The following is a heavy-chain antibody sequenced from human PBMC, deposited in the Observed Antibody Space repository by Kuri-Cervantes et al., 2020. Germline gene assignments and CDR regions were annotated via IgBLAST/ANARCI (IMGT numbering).Heavy chain of an antibody. J-gene: IGHJ4*02. Sequence: SVKVSCKASGGTFSSYAISWVRQAPGQGLEWMGGIIPIFGTANYAQKFQGRVTITADESTSTAYMELSRLRSEDTAVYYCARVQSFQNDYFDYWGQGTLVTVSS. CDR2: IIPIFGTA. V-gene: IGHV1-69*13. CDR1: GGTFSSYA. D-gene: IGHD1-1*01. CDR3: ARVQSFQNDYFDY.